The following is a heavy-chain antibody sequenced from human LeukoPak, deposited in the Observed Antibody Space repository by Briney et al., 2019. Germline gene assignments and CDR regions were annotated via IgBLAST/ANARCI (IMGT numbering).Heavy chain of an antibody. CDR2: IYYSGST. CDR3: ASGIDDSSGYYYGYFDY. D-gene: IGHD3-22*01. Sequence: SETLSLTCTVSGGSISSYYWSWIRQPPGKGLEWIGYIYYSGSTNYIPSLKSRVTISVDTSKNQFSLKLSSVTAADTAVYYCASGIDDSSGYYYGYFDYWGQGTLVTVSS. CDR1: GGSISSYY. J-gene: IGHJ4*02. V-gene: IGHV4-59*01.